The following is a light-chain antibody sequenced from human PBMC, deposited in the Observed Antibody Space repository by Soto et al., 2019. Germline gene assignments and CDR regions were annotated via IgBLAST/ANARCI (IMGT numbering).Light chain of an antibody. CDR3: QQYYDTPFT. CDR1: QSVLYSSDNKNY. CDR2: WAS. Sequence: DIVMTQSPDSLAVSLGERATINCKSSQSVLYSSDNKNYLAWYQQKPRQPPKLLIYWASTRESGVPDRFSGSGSGTDFTLTISSLQAEDVAVYYCQQYYDTPFTFGPGTTVDIK. V-gene: IGKV4-1*01. J-gene: IGKJ3*01.